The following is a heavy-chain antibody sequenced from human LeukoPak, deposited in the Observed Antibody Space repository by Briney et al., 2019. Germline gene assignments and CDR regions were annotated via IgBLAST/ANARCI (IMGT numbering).Heavy chain of an antibody. J-gene: IGHJ4*02. V-gene: IGHV3-30-3*01. CDR2: ISYDGSNK. CDR1: GFTFSSYA. Sequence: PGRSLRLSCAASGFTFSSYAMHWVRQAPGKGLEWVAGISYDGSNKYYADSVKGRFTISRDNSKNTLYLQMNSLRAEDTAVYYCARDRGSYYVWYYFDYWGQGTLVTVSS. CDR3: ARDRGSYYVWYYFDY. D-gene: IGHD1-26*01.